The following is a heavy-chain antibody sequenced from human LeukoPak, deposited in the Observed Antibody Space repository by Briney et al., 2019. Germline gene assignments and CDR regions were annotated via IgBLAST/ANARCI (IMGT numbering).Heavy chain of an antibody. CDR3: ARGGIVATIRDFDY. CDR1: GFTFSDYY. D-gene: IGHD5-12*01. CDR2: ISSSSSYT. Sequence: PGGSLRLSCAASGFTFSDYYMSWIRQAPGKGLEWVSYISSSSSYTNYADSVKGRFTISRDNAKNSLYLQMNSLRAEDTAVYYCARGGIVATIRDFDYWGQGTLVTVSS. J-gene: IGHJ4*02. V-gene: IGHV3-11*06.